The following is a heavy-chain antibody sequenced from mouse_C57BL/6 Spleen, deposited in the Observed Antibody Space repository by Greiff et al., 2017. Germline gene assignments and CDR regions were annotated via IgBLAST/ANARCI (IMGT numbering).Heavy chain of an antibody. Sequence: EVQLQQSGPELVKPGASVKISCKASGYTFTDYYMNWVKQSHGKSLEWIGDINPNNGGTSYNQKFKGKATLTVDKSSSTAYMELRSLTSEDSAVYYCARGYYDPFWFAYWGQGTLVTVSA. CDR3: ARGYYDPFWFAY. V-gene: IGHV1-26*01. D-gene: IGHD2-4*01. CDR2: INPNNGGT. CDR1: GYTFTDYY. J-gene: IGHJ3*01.